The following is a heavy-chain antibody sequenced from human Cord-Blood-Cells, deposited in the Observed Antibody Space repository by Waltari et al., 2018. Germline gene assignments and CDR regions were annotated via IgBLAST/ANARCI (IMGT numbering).Heavy chain of an antibody. D-gene: IGHD4-4*01. V-gene: IGHV3-53*01. J-gene: IGHJ6*02. Sequence: EVQLVESGGGLFQPGGSLRLSWAASGFTAHGNDMRWVRQAPGKGLEWVSVIYSGGSTYYADSVKGRFTISRDNSKNTLYLQMNSLRAEDTAVYYCARDVSNYEGMDVWGQGTTVTVSS. CDR3: ARDVSNYEGMDV. CDR1: GFTAHGND. CDR2: IYSGGST.